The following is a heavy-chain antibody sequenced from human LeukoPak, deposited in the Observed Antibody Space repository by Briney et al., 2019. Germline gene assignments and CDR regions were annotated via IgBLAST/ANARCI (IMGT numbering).Heavy chain of an antibody. Sequence: ASVKVSCKASGYTLTGYYMHWVRQAPGQGLEWMGWINPNSGGTNYAQKFQGRVTMTRDTSISTAYMELSRLRSDDTAVYYCARGFRDILTGANWFDPWGQGTLVTVSS. D-gene: IGHD3-9*01. CDR2: INPNSGGT. J-gene: IGHJ5*02. V-gene: IGHV1-2*02. CDR3: ARGFRDILTGANWFDP. CDR1: GYTLTGYY.